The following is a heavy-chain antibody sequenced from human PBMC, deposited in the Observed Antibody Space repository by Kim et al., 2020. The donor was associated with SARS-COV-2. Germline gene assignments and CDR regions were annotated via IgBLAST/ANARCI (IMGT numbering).Heavy chain of an antibody. J-gene: IGHJ4*02. CDR1: GGSFSSYR. Sequence: SETLSLICTVSGGSFSSYRWSWIRQPAGKGLEWIGRIHASGSTNYNPSLKSRLTMSVDASQHQMSLKLSSVTAADPALYYCAGQVAGTDRRFDYWGKGILVTVSA. V-gene: IGHV4-4*07. CDR3: AGQVAGTDRRFDY. CDR2: IHASGST. D-gene: IGHD6-19*01.